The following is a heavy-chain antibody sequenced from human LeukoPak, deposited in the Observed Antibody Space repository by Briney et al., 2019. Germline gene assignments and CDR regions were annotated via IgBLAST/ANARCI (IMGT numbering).Heavy chain of an antibody. CDR3: ARAYYGSGSPIYFDY. V-gene: IGHV4-4*02. Sequence: SGTLSLTCAVSGGSISSSVWWTWFRQPPGKGLEWIGESYHGGSTNYNSSLKSRVTISVDKSKNQFSLQLNSVTPEDTAVYYCARAYYGSGSPIYFDYWGQGTLVTVSS. CDR1: GGSISSSVW. CDR2: SYHGGST. D-gene: IGHD3-10*01. J-gene: IGHJ4*02.